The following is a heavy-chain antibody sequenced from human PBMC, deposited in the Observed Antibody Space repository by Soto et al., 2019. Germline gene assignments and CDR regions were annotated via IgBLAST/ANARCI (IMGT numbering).Heavy chain of an antibody. CDR3: VRVSRSSSWSPLPQESDF. CDR2: IYTSGRP. D-gene: IGHD6-13*01. J-gene: IGHJ4*02. Sequence: SGTLSLTCTVSGGSISSYYWSWILQPAGKGLEWVGRIYTSGRPNYNPSLKSRVTMSVVTSKNRFSLKLSFMTATDSPLYYCVRVSRSSSWSPLPQESDFWCKATLVTVSS. V-gene: IGHV4-4*07. CDR1: GGSISSYY.